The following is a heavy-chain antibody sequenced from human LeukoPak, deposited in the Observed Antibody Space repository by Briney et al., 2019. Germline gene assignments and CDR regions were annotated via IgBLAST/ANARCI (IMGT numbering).Heavy chain of an antibody. V-gene: IGHV3-23*01. J-gene: IGHJ6*03. CDR1: GFTFSSYA. Sequence: GVLRLSCAASGFTFSSYAMSWVRQAPGKGLEWVSAISGSGGSTYYADSVKGRFTISRDNSKNTLYLQMNSLRAEDTAVYYCARVGCSSTSCYIPYYYYYMDVWGKGTTVTVSS. CDR3: ARVGCSSTSCYIPYYYYYMDV. D-gene: IGHD2-2*02. CDR2: ISGSGGST.